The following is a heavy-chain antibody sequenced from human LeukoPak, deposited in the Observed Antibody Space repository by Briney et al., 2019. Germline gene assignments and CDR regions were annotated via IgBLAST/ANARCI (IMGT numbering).Heavy chain of an antibody. CDR2: IFHTGHT. CDR1: GVSISSGAFP. D-gene: IGHD3-10*01. CDR3: ARGFYGAGSHFDY. V-gene: IGHV4-30-2*01. J-gene: IGHJ4*02. Sequence: PSETLCLTCAVSGVSISSGAFPWSWIRQPPGQGLEWVGYIFHTGHTSYNPSLKSRVTISVDMSKNHLSLRLTSVTAADTAVYYCARGFYGAGSHFDYWGQGTLVTVSS.